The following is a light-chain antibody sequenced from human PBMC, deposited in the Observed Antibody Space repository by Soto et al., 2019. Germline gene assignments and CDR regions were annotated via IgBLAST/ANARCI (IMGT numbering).Light chain of an antibody. J-gene: IGLJ1*01. V-gene: IGLV2-14*03. CDR1: SSDVGAFNY. CDR3: NSYTSNNTYV. CDR2: DVS. Sequence: TQPASVSGSPGQAITISCSGTSSDVGAFNYVSWYQQHPGKAPKLMIYDVSNRPSGVSNRFSGSKSGNTASLTISGLRAEDEADYYCNSYTSNNTYVFGTGTKLTVL.